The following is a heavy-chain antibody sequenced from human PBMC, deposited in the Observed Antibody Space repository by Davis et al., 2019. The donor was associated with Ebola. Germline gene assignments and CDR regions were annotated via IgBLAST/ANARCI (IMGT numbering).Heavy chain of an antibody. V-gene: IGHV4-30-2*01. D-gene: IGHD2-2*01. CDR1: GGSISSGGYS. CDR3: ARAGGRYCSSTSCYPRKSVAWFDP. Sequence: SETLSLTCAVSGGSISSGGYSWSWIRQPPGKGLEWIGEINHSGSTNYNPSLKSRVTISVDTSKNQFSLKLSSVTAADTAVYYCARAGGRYCSSTSCYPRKSVAWFDPWGQGTLVTVSS. J-gene: IGHJ5*02. CDR2: INHSGST.